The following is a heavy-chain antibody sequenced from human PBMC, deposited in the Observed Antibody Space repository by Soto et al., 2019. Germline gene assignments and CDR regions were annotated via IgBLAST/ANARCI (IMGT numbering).Heavy chain of an antibody. CDR1: GGSFSGYY. CDR3: ARGITVTTLRIIYYYYLDV. Sequence: QVQLQQWGAGLLKPSETLSLTCAVYGGSFSGYYWSWIRQPPGKGLEWIGEINHSGSTSYNPSLKSRVTIPVDTSKNQFSLKLSSVAAADTAVYYCARGITVTTLRIIYYYYLDVWGKGTTVTGSS. D-gene: IGHD4-17*01. J-gene: IGHJ6*03. CDR2: INHSGST. V-gene: IGHV4-34*01.